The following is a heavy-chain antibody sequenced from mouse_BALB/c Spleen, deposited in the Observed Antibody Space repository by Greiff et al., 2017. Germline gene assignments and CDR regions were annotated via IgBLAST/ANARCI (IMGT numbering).Heavy chain of an antibody. CDR3: ARKPHYGYAMDY. V-gene: IGHV2-2*02. Sequence: VKLMESGPGLVQPSQSLSITCTVSGFSLTSYGVHWVRQSPGKGLEWLGVIWSGGSTDYNAAFISRLSISKDNSKSQVFFKMNSLQANDTAIYYCARKPHYGYAMDYWGQGTSVTVSS. D-gene: IGHD1-1*01. CDR2: IWSGGST. J-gene: IGHJ4*01. CDR1: GFSLTSYG.